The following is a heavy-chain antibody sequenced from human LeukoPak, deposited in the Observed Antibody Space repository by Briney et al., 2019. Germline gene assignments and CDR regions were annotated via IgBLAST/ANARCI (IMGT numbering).Heavy chain of an antibody. V-gene: IGHV4-59*12. CDR1: GGSMSGYY. D-gene: IGHD3-22*01. CDR2: IYYSGST. CDR3: ARPTYYYDSSGYHGGGHDAFDI. J-gene: IGHJ3*02. Sequence: SETLSLTCTVSGGSMSGYYWSWIRQPPGKGLEWIGYIYYSGSTYYNPSLKSRVTISVDTSKNQFSLKLSSVTAADTAVYYCARPTYYYDSSGYHGGGHDAFDIWGQGTMVTVSS.